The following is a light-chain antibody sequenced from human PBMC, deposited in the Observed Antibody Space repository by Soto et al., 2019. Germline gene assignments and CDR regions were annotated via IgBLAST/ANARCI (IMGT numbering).Light chain of an antibody. J-gene: IGLJ1*01. CDR1: SSDVGAYNY. V-gene: IGLV2-8*01. Sequence: QSALTQPPSASGSPGQSVTISCTGTSSDVGAYNYVSWYQHHPGKAPKLIIYEVSRRPSGVPDRFSGSKSGSTASLTVSGLQAEDEADYYCSSYAGSNNLYVFGTGTKLTVL. CDR3: SSYAGSNNLYV. CDR2: EVS.